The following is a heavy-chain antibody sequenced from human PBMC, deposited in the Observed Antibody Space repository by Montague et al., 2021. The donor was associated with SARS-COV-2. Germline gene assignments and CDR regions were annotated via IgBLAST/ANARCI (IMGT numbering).Heavy chain of an antibody. Sequence: SLRLSCPASGFTFSSYEMNWVRQAPGKGLEWVSYISSSGSTIYYADSVKGRFTISRDNAKNSLYLQMNSLRAEDTAVYYCARDLGGRGNTITIFGVVIPTFDYWGQGTLVTVSS. CDR2: ISSSGSTI. CDR1: GFTFSSYE. V-gene: IGHV3-48*03. D-gene: IGHD3-3*01. CDR3: ARDLGGRGNTITIFGVVIPTFDY. J-gene: IGHJ4*02.